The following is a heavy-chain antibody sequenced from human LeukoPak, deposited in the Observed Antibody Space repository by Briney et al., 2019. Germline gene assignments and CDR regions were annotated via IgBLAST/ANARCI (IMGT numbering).Heavy chain of an antibody. CDR2: IYPGDSDT. J-gene: IGHJ3*02. V-gene: IGHV5-51*01. Sequence: WIRQPPGKGLEWMGIIYPGDSDTRYSPSFQGQVTISADKSISTAYLQWSSLKASDTAMYYCARRDGYGAYDIWGQGTMVTVSS. D-gene: IGHD5-24*01. CDR3: ARRDGYGAYDI.